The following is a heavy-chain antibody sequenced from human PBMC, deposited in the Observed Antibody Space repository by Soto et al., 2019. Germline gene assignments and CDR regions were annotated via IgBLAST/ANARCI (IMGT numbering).Heavy chain of an antibody. V-gene: IGHV3-23*01. Sequence: PGGSLRLSCAASGFSFSSYGMNWVRQAPGKGLEWVAAISKGGDNTYYADSAKGRFTISRDNSKNSLYVQMTSLTAEDTAVYYCEKEMEHSKPFDYWGQGTLVPVSS. CDR1: GFSFSSYG. CDR2: ISKGGDNT. D-gene: IGHD4-4*01. J-gene: IGHJ4*02. CDR3: EKEMEHSKPFDY.